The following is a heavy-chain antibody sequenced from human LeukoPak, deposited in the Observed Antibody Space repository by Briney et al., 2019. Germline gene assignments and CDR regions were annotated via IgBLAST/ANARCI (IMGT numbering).Heavy chain of an antibody. J-gene: IGHJ4*02. CDR1: GYTFTSYG. CDR3: ARVLLWFGESPAYFDY. Sequence: ASVKVSCKASGYTFTSYGISWVRQAPGQGLEWMGWISAYNGNTNYAQKLQGRVTITTDTSTSTAYMKLRSLRSDDTAVYYCARVLLWFGESPAYFDYWGQGTLVTVSS. CDR2: ISAYNGNT. D-gene: IGHD3-10*01. V-gene: IGHV1-18*01.